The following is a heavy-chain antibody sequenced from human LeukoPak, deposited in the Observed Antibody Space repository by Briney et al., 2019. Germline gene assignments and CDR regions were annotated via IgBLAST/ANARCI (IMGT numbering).Heavy chain of an antibody. V-gene: IGHV3-53*01. J-gene: IGHJ4*02. Sequence: HGASLRLSCTVSGFTVSSNSMSWVRQAPGKGLEWVSFIYSDNTHYSDSVKGRFTISRDNSKNTLYLQMNSLRAEDTAVYYCARRAGAYSHPYDYWGQGTLVTVSS. CDR2: IYSDNT. CDR3: ARRAGAYSHPYDY. D-gene: IGHD4/OR15-4a*01. CDR1: GFTVSSNS.